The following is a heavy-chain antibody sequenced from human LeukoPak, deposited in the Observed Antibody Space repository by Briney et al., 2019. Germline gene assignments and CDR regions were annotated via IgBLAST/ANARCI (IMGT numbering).Heavy chain of an antibody. Sequence: GASVKVSCKASGYTFTSYDINWVRRATGQGLEWMGWMNPNSGNTGYAQKFQGRVTMTRNTSISTAYMELSSLRSEDTAVYYCARDCSGGSCYYYYYGMDVWGQGTTVTVSS. CDR2: MNPNSGNT. V-gene: IGHV1-8*01. J-gene: IGHJ6*02. CDR3: ARDCSGGSCYYYYYGMDV. D-gene: IGHD2-15*01. CDR1: GYTFTSYD.